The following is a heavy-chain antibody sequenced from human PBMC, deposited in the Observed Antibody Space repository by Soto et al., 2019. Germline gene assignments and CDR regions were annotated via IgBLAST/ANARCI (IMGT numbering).Heavy chain of an antibody. CDR2: IRGNGDPP. CDR3: VKSRGGNNFDFFD. CDR1: GFTFSSYS. V-gene: IGHV3-64D*06. Sequence: LRLSCAASGFTFSSYSMHWVRQAPGKGLEYVSGIRGNGDPPFYADSVKGRFTISRDNSKNTLYLQMSSLSADDTAVYYCVKSRGGNNFDFFDWGQGALVTVSS. J-gene: IGHJ4*02. D-gene: IGHD5-12*01.